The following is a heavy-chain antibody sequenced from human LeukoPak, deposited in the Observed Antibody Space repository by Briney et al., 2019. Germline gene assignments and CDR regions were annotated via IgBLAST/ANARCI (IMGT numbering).Heavy chain of an antibody. D-gene: IGHD3-22*01. CDR1: GGSISSSSYY. CDR2: IHYSGST. CDR3: ARPAGNYDSSGFLAFDI. V-gene: IGHV4-61*05. Sequence: SETLSLTCTVSGGSISSSSYYWGWIRQPPGKQLEWIGYIHYSGSTNYNPSLRSRVTMSVDTSKNQFSLNLSSVTAADTAVYYCARPAGNYDSSGFLAFDIWGQGTMVTVSS. J-gene: IGHJ3*02.